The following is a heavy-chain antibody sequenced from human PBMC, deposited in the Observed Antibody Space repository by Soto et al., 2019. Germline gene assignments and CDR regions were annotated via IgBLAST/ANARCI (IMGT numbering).Heavy chain of an antibody. Sequence: EASVKVSFKASGYTFTSYAMHWVRQAPGQRLEWMGWINAGNGNTKYSQKFQGRVTITRDTSASTAYMELSSLRSEDTAVYYCARSIVVVTALDYWGQGTLVTVSS. CDR1: GYTFTSYA. J-gene: IGHJ4*02. V-gene: IGHV1-3*01. CDR2: INAGNGNT. D-gene: IGHD2-21*02. CDR3: ARSIVVVTALDY.